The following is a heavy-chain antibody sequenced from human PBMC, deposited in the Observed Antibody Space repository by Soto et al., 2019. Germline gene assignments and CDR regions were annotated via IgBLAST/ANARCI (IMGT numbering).Heavy chain of an antibody. CDR3: TNYAFNGTPLPGSFEN. V-gene: IGHV3-23*01. CDR1: GFSFSNYP. D-gene: IGHD3-3*01. Sequence: GGSLRLSCATSGFSFSNYPMTWVRQAPGKGLEWVSTISARGDKTYYAGSVKGRFTVSRDNSKNTLYLQMNTLGAEDTAIYYCTNYAFNGTPLPGSFENWCQGTPVTVSS. J-gene: IGHJ4*02. CDR2: ISARGDKT.